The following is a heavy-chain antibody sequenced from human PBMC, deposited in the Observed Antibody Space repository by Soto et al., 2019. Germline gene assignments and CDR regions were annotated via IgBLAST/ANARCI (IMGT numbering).Heavy chain of an antibody. CDR1: GYSFASQW. Sequence: EVQLVQSGAEVKKSGESLGISCKVSGYSFASQWISWLRQVPGKGQEWMGRIDLSASYTTYNPSFQGHVTFSADKSITTAYLQWRSLEASDTATYYCATQGLTTYYFGYWGQGTLVTVSS. CDR3: ATQGLTTYYFGY. V-gene: IGHV5-10-1*03. J-gene: IGHJ4*02. CDR2: IDLSASYT.